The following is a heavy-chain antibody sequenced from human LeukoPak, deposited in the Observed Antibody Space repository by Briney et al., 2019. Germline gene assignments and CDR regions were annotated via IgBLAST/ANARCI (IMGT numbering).Heavy chain of an antibody. V-gene: IGHV3-30-3*01. CDR2: ISYDGSNK. CDR3: ARDRRLGTYYCGSGSYEEDDY. Sequence: PGGSLRLSCAASGFTFSSYAMHWVRQAPGKGLEWVAVISYDGSNKYYADSVKGRFTISRDNSKNTLYLQMNSLRAEDTAVYYCARDRRLGTYYCGSGSYEEDDYWGQGTLVTVSS. D-gene: IGHD3-10*01. J-gene: IGHJ4*02. CDR1: GFTFSSYA.